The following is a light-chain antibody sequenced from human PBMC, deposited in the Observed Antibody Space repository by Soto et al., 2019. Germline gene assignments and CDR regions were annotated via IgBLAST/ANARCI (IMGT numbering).Light chain of an antibody. CDR1: QTVSSVH. V-gene: IGKV3-20*01. Sequence: EIVLTQSPGTLSLSPGERATLSCRASQTVSSVHLAWYQQKPGQAPRLLIYGASRRATGIPDRFSGSGSGTDFTLTISRLESEDFAVYYCQQYGTSRITFGQGTRLEIK. CDR3: QQYGTSRIT. J-gene: IGKJ5*01. CDR2: GAS.